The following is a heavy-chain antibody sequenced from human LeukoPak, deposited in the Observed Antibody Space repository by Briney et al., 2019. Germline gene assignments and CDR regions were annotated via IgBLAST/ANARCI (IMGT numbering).Heavy chain of an antibody. V-gene: IGHV3-23*01. Sequence: GGSLRLSCAASGFTFSSYGMSWVRQAPGKGLEWVSAISGSGGSTYYADSVKGRFTISRDNSKNTLYLQMNSLRAEDTAVYYCARGGGYSYGSFDYWGQGTLVTVSS. D-gene: IGHD5-18*01. CDR3: ARGGGYSYGSFDY. CDR1: GFTFSSYG. J-gene: IGHJ4*02. CDR2: ISGSGGST.